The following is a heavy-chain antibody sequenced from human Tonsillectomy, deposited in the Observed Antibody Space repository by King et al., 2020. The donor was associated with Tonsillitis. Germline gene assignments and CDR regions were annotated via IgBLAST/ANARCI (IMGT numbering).Heavy chain of an antibody. Sequence: VQLVESGGGLVKPGGSLRLSCAASGFTFSSYSMNWVRQAPGKWLEWVSSISSSSSYIYYADSVKGRFTISRDNAKNSLYLQMNSLRAEDTAVYYCAREDTAIGYSWGQGTLVTVSS. J-gene: IGHJ4*02. D-gene: IGHD5-18*01. V-gene: IGHV3-21*01. CDR2: ISSSSSYI. CDR3: AREDTAIGYS. CDR1: GFTFSSYS.